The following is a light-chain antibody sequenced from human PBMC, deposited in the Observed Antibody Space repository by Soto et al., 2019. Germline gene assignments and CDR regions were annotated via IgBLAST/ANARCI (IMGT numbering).Light chain of an antibody. J-gene: IGKJ3*01. CDR1: QGISSY. CDR3: QQYDSYPFT. Sequence: AIRMTQSPSSLSASTGDRVTITCRASQGISSYLAWYQQKPGKAPKLLIYAASTLQIGVPSRFSGSGSGTDFTLTISCLQSEDFATYYCQQYDSYPFTFGPGTKVDIK. CDR2: AAS. V-gene: IGKV1-8*01.